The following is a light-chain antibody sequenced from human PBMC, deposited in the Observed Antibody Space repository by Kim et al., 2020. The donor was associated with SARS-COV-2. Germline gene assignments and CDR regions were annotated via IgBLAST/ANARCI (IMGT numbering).Light chain of an antibody. J-gene: IGLJ2*01. CDR2: VNSDATL. CDR3: QTWATCIVV. Sequence: QLVLTQSPSASASLGASVKLTCTLNSGHSNYAIAWHQQQSEKGPRFLMKVNSDATLVKGDGIPDRFSGSSSGAERYLTISSLQSEDEADYYCQTWATCIVVFGGGTQLTVL. CDR1: SGHSNYA. V-gene: IGLV4-69*01.